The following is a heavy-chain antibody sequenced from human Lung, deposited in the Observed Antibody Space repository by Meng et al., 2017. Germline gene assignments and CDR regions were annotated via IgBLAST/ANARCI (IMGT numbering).Heavy chain of an antibody. J-gene: IGHJ4*02. V-gene: IGHV1-3*04. CDR3: ARDERGGPYYFDY. Sequence: QVQLVQSGAEVKKPGASAKVSCQASGYSFTTYGMHWLRQAPGQRLEWMGWINTDNGDTHYSQKFQGRVTITRDTSARTAYMELSSLRSEDTAVYFCARDERGGPYYFDYWGQGTLVTVSS. CDR2: INTDNGDT. CDR1: GYSFTTYG.